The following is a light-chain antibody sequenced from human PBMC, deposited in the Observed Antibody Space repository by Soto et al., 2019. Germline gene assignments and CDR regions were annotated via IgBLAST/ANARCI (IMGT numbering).Light chain of an antibody. V-gene: IGKV3-11*01. CDR1: QSVGVT. CDR3: QHRNNWPLT. Sequence: EIVLPQSPATLSLSPGDRATLSCRASQSVGVTLGWYQQKRGQPPRLLIYDVSNRATAIPARFSGSGSGTDFTLTISSLEPEDFAVYYCQHRNNWPLTFGGGTKVDI. CDR2: DVS. J-gene: IGKJ4*01.